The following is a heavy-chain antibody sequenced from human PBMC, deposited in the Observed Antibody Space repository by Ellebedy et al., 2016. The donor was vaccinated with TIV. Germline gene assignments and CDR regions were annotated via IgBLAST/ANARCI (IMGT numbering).Heavy chain of an antibody. CDR2: LSGAGDNT. D-gene: IGHD3-22*01. Sequence: GESLKISCAGSGFSFGSFAMHWVRQAPGKGLEWLSVLSGAGDNTYSADSVRGRFAIARDNSKNTLFLQMNRLRVDDTAVYYCAKGSSSGFTYDRVGYQYWGQGTLVAVSS. V-gene: IGHV3-23*01. J-gene: IGHJ4*02. CDR1: GFSFGSFA. CDR3: AKGSSSGFTYDRVGYQY.